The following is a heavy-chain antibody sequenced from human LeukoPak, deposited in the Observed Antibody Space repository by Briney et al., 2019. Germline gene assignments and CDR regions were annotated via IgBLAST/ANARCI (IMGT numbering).Heavy chain of an antibody. CDR3: ARDRNGYSYVRGPADY. V-gene: IGHV3-7*01. J-gene: IGHJ4*02. Sequence: PGGSLRLSCAASGFTFSSYWMSWVRQAPGKGLEWVANVKQDGSEKYYVDSVKGRFTISRDNAKNSLYLQMNSLRAEDTAVYYCARDRNGYSYVRGPADYWGQGTLVTVSS. D-gene: IGHD5-18*01. CDR1: GFTFSSYW. CDR2: VKQDGSEK.